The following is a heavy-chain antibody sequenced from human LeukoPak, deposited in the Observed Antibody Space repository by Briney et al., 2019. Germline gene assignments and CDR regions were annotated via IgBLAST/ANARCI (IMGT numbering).Heavy chain of an antibody. J-gene: IGHJ6*02. CDR3: ARGGNYDILTGYYYYYYYGMDV. CDR2: FDPEDGET. CDR1: GYTLTELS. Sequence: ASVKVSCKVSGYTLTELSMHWVRQAPGKGLEWMGGFDPEDGETIYAQKFQGRVTMTEDTSTDTAYMELSSLRSEDTAVYYCARGGNYDILTGYYYYYYYGMDVWGQGTTVTVSS. D-gene: IGHD3-9*01. V-gene: IGHV1-24*01.